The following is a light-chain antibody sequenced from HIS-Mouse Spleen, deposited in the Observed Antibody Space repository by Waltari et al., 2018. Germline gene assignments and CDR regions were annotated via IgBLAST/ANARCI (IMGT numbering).Light chain of an antibody. J-gene: IGLJ1*01. CDR2: EVS. V-gene: IGLV2-18*02. Sequence: QSALTQPPSVSGSPGQSVTISCTGTSSDVGSYNRVSWYQQPPGTAPTPMIYEVSNRPSGVPDLFSGSKSGNTASLTISGLQAEDEADYYCSSYTSSSTVFGTGTKVTVL. CDR1: SSDVGSYNR. CDR3: SSYTSSSTV.